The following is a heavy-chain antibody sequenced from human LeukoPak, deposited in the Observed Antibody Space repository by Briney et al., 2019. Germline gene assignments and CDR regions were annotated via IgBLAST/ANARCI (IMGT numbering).Heavy chain of an antibody. CDR3: VRGKDYRGYYYYMDV. V-gene: IGHV1-8*03. CDR1: GYTFTSYD. CDR2: MNPNSGNT. Sequence: ASVKVSCKASGYTFTSYDINWVRQATGQGLEWMGWMNPNSGNTGYAQKFQGRVTITRNTSISTAYMELSSLRSEDTAVYYCVRGKDYRGYYYYMDVWGKGTTVTVSS. D-gene: IGHD4-11*01. J-gene: IGHJ6*03.